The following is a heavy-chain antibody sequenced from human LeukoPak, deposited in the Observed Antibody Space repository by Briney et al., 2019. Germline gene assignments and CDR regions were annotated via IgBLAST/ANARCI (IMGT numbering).Heavy chain of an antibody. CDR2: IYYSGST. Sequence: SETLSLTCTVSGGSISSSSYYWGWVRQPPGKGLEWIGSIYYSGSTYYNPSLKSRVTISVDTSKNQFSLKLSSVTAADTAVYYCAREIEMATVPAIYYYYYNYMDVWGKGTTVTVSS. D-gene: IGHD5-24*01. V-gene: IGHV4-39*07. J-gene: IGHJ6*03. CDR1: GGSISSSSYY. CDR3: AREIEMATVPAIYYYYYNYMDV.